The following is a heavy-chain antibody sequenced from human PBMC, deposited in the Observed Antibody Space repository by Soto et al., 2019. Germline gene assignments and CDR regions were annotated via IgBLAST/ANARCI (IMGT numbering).Heavy chain of an antibody. D-gene: IGHD3-3*01. CDR3: AREIFGVVTEKFNWFDP. CDR1: GYTFTSYG. V-gene: IGHV1-18*01. CDR2: ISAYNGNT. J-gene: IGHJ5*02. Sequence: ASVKVSCKASGYTFTSYGISWVRQAPGQGLEWMGWISAYNGNTNYAQKLQGRVTMTTDTSTSTAYMELRSLRSDDTAVYYCAREIFGVVTEKFNWFDPWGQGTLVTVSS.